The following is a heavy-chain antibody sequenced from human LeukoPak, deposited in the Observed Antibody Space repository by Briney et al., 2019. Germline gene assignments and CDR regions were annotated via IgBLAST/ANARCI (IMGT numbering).Heavy chain of an antibody. V-gene: IGHV1-24*01. CDR2: FDPEDGET. J-gene: IGHJ4*02. CDR3: ATGDGYYFDY. Sequence: ASVKVSCKVSGYTLTELSMHWVRQAPGKGLEWMGGFDPEDGETIYAQKFQDRVTMTEGTSTDTAYMELSSLRSEDTAVYYCATGDGYYFDYWGQGTLVTVSS. D-gene: IGHD5-24*01. CDR1: GYTLTELS.